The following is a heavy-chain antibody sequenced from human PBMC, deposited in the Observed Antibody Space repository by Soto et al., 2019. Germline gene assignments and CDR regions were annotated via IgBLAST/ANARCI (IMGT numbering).Heavy chain of an antibody. D-gene: IGHD3-16*01. CDR1: GGSISSYY. CDR3: ARAPRGNYAYPSYFDY. V-gene: IGHV4-59*01. Sequence: PSETLSLTCTVSGGSISSYYWSWIRQPPGKGLEWIGYIYYSGSTNYNPSLKSRVTISVDTSRNQFSLKLSSVTAADTAVYYCARAPRGNYAYPSYFDYWGQGTLVTVS. CDR2: IYYSGST. J-gene: IGHJ4*02.